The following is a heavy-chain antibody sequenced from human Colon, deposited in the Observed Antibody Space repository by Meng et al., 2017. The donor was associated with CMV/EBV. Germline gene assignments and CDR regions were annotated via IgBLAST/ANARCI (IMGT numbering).Heavy chain of an antibody. D-gene: IGHD3-10*01. CDR2: ISFDGNKE. Sequence: GESLKISCAASGFTYSMHWVRQAPGKGLEWVALISFDGNKEYYTDSVKGRFTISRDDSKNTLYLQMNSLRVEDTAFYYCARHYFGSGSYPAYWGQGTLVTVSS. CDR3: ARHYFGSGSYPAY. J-gene: IGHJ4*02. CDR1: GFTYS. V-gene: IGHV3-30*04.